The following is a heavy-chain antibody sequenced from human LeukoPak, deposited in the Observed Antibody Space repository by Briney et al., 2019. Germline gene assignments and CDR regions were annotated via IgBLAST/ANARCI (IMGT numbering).Heavy chain of an antibody. CDR1: GFTLSDHN. V-gene: IGHV3-21*01. Sequence: GSLRLSCVASGFTLSDHNMNWVRQAPGKGLEWVSSISGSSSYIYYADSVKGRFTISRDNAKNSLHLQMSSLRAEDTAVYYCARDSANVVGAKSIFDYWGQGALVTVSS. J-gene: IGHJ4*02. CDR3: ARDSANVVGAKSIFDY. CDR2: ISGSSSYI. D-gene: IGHD1-26*01.